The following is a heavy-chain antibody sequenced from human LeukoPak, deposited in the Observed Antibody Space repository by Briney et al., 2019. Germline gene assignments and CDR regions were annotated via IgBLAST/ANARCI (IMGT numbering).Heavy chain of an antibody. CDR3: ARVSGSPPLIRYYFDY. CDR1: GFTFSNAW. J-gene: IGHJ4*02. D-gene: IGHD1-26*01. CDR2: IKSKTDGGTT. Sequence: GGSLRLSCAASGFTFSNAWMSWVRQAPGKGLEWVGRIKSKTDGGTTDYAAPVKGRFTISRDDSKNTLYLQMNSLRAEDTAVYYCARVSGSPPLIRYYFDYWGQGTLVTVSS. V-gene: IGHV3-15*01.